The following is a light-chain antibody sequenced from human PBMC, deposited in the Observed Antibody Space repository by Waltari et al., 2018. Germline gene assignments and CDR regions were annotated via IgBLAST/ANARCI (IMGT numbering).Light chain of an antibody. CDR3: QVWDSGRDQVV. CDR1: KVGSKS. J-gene: IGLJ2*01. CDR2: YDS. V-gene: IGLV3-21*01. Sequence: VAPGKTATITCGGNKVGSKSVHWFQQKTGQAPVLVIYYDSDRPSGLPERFSGSNTGNTATLTISRVEAGDEADYYCQVWDSGRDQVVFGGGTKLAVL.